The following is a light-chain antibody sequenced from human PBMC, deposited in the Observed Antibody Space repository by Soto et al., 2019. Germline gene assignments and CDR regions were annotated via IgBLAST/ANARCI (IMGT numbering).Light chain of an antibody. CDR1: QSIGKW. Sequence: DVQFTQAPSTLSASVGDRVTITCRASQSIGKWLAWYQQKPGKAPNLLIYDASTLENGVPSRFSGSASGTDFTLTISSLQPYDFATYYCQQYNSYSPRTFGQGTQVDIK. CDR2: DAS. CDR3: QQYNSYSPRT. V-gene: IGKV1-5*01. J-gene: IGKJ1*01.